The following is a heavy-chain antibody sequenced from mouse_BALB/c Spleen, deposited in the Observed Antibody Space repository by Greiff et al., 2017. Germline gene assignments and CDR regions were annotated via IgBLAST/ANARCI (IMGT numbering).Heavy chain of an antibody. V-gene: IGHV2-2*02. CDR2: IWSGGST. CDR1: GFSLTSYG. Sequence: VQLQESGPGLVQPSQSLSITCTVSGFSLTSYGVHWVRQSPGKGLEWLGVIWSGGSTDYNAAFISRLSISKDNSKSKVFFKMNSLQANDTAIYYCARNWCGNYAWFAYWGQGTLVTVSA. CDR3: ARNWCGNYAWFAY. D-gene: IGHD2-1*01. J-gene: IGHJ3*01.